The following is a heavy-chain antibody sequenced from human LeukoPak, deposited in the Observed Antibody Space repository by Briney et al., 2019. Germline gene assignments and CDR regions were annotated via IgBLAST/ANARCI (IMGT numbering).Heavy chain of an antibody. D-gene: IGHD4-11*01. CDR1: GFTFSNYW. J-gene: IGHJ4*02. V-gene: IGHV3-7*03. CDR3: TRTTVTIPRYFDY. CDR2: IKQDGSEK. Sequence: PGGSLTLSCAASGFTFSNYWMSWVRQAPGKGLEWVANIKQDGSEKYYVDSVKGRFTISRDNAKKSLYLQMNSLKTEDTAVYYCTRTTVTIPRYFDYWGQGTLVTVSS.